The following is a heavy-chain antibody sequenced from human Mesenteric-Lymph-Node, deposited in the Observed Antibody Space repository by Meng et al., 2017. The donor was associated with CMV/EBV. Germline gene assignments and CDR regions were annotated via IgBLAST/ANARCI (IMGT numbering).Heavy chain of an antibody. D-gene: IGHD1-14*01. Sequence: GESLKISCAASGFTFSNYAMFWVRQAPGKGLEWVSYIGSSGSTIHYADSVKGRFTISRDNAKNSLYLQMNSLRAEDTAVYYCAREGQTETIDYWGQGTLVTVSS. CDR3: AREGQTETIDY. V-gene: IGHV3-48*03. CDR2: IGSSGSTI. J-gene: IGHJ4*02. CDR1: GFTFSNYA.